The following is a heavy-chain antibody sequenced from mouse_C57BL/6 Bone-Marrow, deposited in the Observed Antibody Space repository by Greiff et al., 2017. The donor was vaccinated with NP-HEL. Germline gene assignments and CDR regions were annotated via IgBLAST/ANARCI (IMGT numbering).Heavy chain of an antibody. V-gene: IGHV1-72*01. J-gene: IGHJ1*03. CDR1: GYTFTSYW. CDR3: ARERYYYGSSYVQYLDV. D-gene: IGHD1-1*01. CDR2: IDPNSGGT. Sequence: QVQLQQPGAELVKPGASVKLSCKASGYTFTSYWMHWVKQRPGRGLEWIGRIDPNSGGTKYNEKFKSKATLTVDKPSSTAYMQLSSLTSEDSAVYYRARERYYYGSSYVQYLDVWGTGTTVTVYS.